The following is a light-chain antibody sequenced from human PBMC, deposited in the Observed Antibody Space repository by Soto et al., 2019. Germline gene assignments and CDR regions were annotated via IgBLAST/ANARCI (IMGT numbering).Light chain of an antibody. J-gene: IGKJ1*01. CDR3: QKYNSAPQT. V-gene: IGKV1-27*01. CDR2: AAS. CDR1: QSLNSL. Sequence: DVQMTQSPSTLSASVGDRVTITCRASQSLNSLLAWYQQKPGRAPKLLIYAASTLQSGVPSRFSGSGSGTDFTLTISSLQPEDVATYYCQKYNSAPQTFGQGTKVDIK.